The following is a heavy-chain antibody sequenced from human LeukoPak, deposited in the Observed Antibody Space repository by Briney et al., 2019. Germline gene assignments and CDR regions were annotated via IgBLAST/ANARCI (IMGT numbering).Heavy chain of an antibody. D-gene: IGHD3-10*01. CDR2: ISWNSGDI. J-gene: IGHJ6*02. CDR1: GFTFDDYA. Sequence: PGGSLRLSCAASGFTFDDYAMHWVRPAPGKGLEWVSGISWNSGDIDYADSVKGRFTISRDNAKNSLYLQMHSLRAEDTAFYYCAEDITGPGVYYYGMDVWGQGTTVAVSS. CDR3: AEDITGPGVYYYGMDV. V-gene: IGHV3-9*01.